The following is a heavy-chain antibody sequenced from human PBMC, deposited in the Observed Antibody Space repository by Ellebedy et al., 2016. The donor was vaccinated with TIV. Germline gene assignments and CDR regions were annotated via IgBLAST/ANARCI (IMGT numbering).Heavy chain of an antibody. CDR2: IYPGDSQT. CDR1: GYSFCMYW. CDR3: ARDRGVSPHYYFMDV. D-gene: IGHD3-10*01. Sequence: GESLKISXEGSGYSFCMYWLGWVRQVPGKGLEWMWIIYPGDSQTTYSPSFEGQVTISADKSSNTDYLQWSNLKASDTDMYYCARDRGVSPHYYFMDVWGKGTPVTVS. V-gene: IGHV5-51*01. J-gene: IGHJ6*03.